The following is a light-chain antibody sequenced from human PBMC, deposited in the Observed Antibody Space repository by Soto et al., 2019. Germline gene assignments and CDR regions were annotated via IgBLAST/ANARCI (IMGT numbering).Light chain of an antibody. CDR1: QSLVFSYGNIY. CDR2: KVS. CDR3: MQGSRWLWA. V-gene: IGKV2-30*01. J-gene: IGKJ1*01. Sequence: DVVLTQSPLSLAVALGQPASISCRSSQSLVFSYGNIYLNWFQQRPGPSPRRLIYKVSNRDSGVPDRCSGSGSGTDFTLKISRVEAEDVGVYYCMQGSRWLWAFGQGTKVEIK.